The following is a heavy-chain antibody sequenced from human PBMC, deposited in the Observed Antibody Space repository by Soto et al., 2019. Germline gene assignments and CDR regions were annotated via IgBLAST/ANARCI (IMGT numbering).Heavy chain of an antibody. Sequence: EVQLLESGGGLVQPGGSLRLSCAGSGFTFSRYAMSWVRQAPGKGLEWVSAIGGGGAATYYADSVTGRFTISRDNSKNTLDLLMNSLRAEDTAIFYCVKGSSASRPYYFDYWGQGILVTVSS. J-gene: IGHJ4*02. V-gene: IGHV3-23*01. CDR1: GFTFSRYA. D-gene: IGHD3-16*01. CDR3: VKGSSASRPYYFDY. CDR2: IGGGGAAT.